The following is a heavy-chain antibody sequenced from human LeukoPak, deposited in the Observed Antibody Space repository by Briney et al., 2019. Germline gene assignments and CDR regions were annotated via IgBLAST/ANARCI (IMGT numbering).Heavy chain of an antibody. Sequence: SETLSLTCTVSGYSISSGYYWGWIRQPPGKGLEWIGSIYHSGSTYYNPSLKSRDTISAGTSKNQFSLKLSSVTAADTAVYYCARGGNDYSNYPLVCWFDPWGQGTLVTVSS. J-gene: IGHJ5*02. CDR2: IYHSGST. D-gene: IGHD4-11*01. CDR1: GYSISSGYY. V-gene: IGHV4-38-2*02. CDR3: ARGGNDYSNYPLVCWFDP.